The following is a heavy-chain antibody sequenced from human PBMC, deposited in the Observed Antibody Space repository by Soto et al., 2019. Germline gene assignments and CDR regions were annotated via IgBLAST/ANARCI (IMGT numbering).Heavy chain of an antibody. J-gene: IGHJ4*02. CDR3: ARAPKVSGSSQTRPDF. Sequence: SETLSLTCSIYSGSFSGYYWSWIPQPPGKGLEWIGEISQSGNTNYSPSLKSRVSISIDTSKKQFSLNLASVSAADTAVYYCARAPKVSGSSQTRPDFWGQGTLVTVSS. D-gene: IGHD6-6*01. CDR2: ISQSGNT. CDR1: SGSFSGYY. V-gene: IGHV4-34*01.